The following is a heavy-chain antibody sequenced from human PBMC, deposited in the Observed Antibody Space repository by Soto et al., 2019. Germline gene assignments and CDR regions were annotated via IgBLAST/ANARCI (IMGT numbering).Heavy chain of an antibody. J-gene: IGHJ5*02. Sequence: SETLSLTCTVSGGSISSYYWSWIRQPPGKGLEWIGYIYYSGSTNYNPSLKSRVTISVDTSKNQFSLKLSSVTAADTAVYYCARVSGIAVFDPWGQGTLVTVSS. V-gene: IGHV4-59*01. CDR1: GGSISSYY. D-gene: IGHD6-19*01. CDR3: ARVSGIAVFDP. CDR2: IYYSGST.